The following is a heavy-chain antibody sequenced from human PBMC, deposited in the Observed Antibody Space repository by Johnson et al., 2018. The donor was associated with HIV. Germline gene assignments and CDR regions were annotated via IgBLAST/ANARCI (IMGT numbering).Heavy chain of an antibody. Sequence: QMQLVESGGALVKPGGSLRLSCAASGFKFDDNYMAWIRQSPGKGLEWVSYISSSGGTTHNADSVKGRFAISRNNADNSLYLQMNSLRVEDTADYYCVRDQGSGWPTNAFDIWGRGTRVTVSS. D-gene: IGHD6-19*01. CDR1: GFKFDDNY. CDR2: ISSSGGTT. J-gene: IGHJ3*02. V-gene: IGHV3-11*04. CDR3: VRDQGSGWPTNAFDI.